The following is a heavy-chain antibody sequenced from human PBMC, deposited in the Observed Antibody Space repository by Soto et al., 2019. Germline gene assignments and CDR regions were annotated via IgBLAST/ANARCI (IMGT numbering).Heavy chain of an antibody. CDR2: IYYSGST. V-gene: IGHV4-59*01. J-gene: IGHJ5*02. CDR3: AREVGSSWTEKRNWFDP. CDR1: GGSISSYY. Sequence: ASETLSLTCTVSGGSISSYYWSWIRQPPGKGLEWIGYIYYSGSTNYNPSLKSRVTISVDTSKNQFSLKLSSVTAADTAVYYCAREVGSSWTEKRNWFDPWGQGTLVTVSS. D-gene: IGHD6-13*01.